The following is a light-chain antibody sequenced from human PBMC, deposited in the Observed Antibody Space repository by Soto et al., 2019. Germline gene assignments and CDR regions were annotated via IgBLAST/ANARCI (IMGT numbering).Light chain of an antibody. J-gene: IGKJ1*01. CDR1: QSVFYSSNNKNY. CDR3: QQYYSTWT. CDR2: WAS. V-gene: IGKV4-1*01. Sequence: DIVMTQSPDSLAVSLGERATINCKSSQSVFYSSNNKNYLAWYQQKPGQPPKLLIYWASIRESGVPGRFSGSGSGTDFTLTISSLQAEDVAVYYCQQYYSTWTFGQGTKVEIK.